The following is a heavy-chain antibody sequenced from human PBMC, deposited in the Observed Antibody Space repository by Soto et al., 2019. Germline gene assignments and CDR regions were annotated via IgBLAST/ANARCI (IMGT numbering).Heavy chain of an antibody. CDR3: ARAQYFPPTMDV. CDR1: GFTFISYW. Sequence: PGGSLRLSCAASGFTFISYWMSWVRQAPGKGLEWVANIKQDGSEKYYVDSVKGRFTISRDNAKNSLYLQMNSLRAEDTAVYYCARAQYFPPTMDVWGKGTTVTVSS. D-gene: IGHD3-9*01. J-gene: IGHJ6*04. CDR2: IKQDGSEK. V-gene: IGHV3-7*04.